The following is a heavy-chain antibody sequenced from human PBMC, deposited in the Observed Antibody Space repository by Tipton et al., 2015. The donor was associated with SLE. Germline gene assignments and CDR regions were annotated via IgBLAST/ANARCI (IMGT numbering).Heavy chain of an antibody. V-gene: IGHV4-34*01. CDR1: GFTFSDYY. Sequence: LRLSCAASGFTFSDYYMSWIRQPPGKGLEWIGEINHSGSTNYNPSLKSRVTISVDTSKNQFSLKLSSVTAADTAVYYCARGCCGYSGYGAGYWGQGTLVTVSS. J-gene: IGHJ4*02. CDR3: ARGCCGYSGYGAGY. D-gene: IGHD5-12*01. CDR2: INHSGST.